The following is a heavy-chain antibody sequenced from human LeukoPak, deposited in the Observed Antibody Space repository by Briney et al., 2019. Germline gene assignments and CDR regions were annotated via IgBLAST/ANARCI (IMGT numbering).Heavy chain of an antibody. CDR3: TKSTMTLRFYY. V-gene: IGHV3-43*02. D-gene: IGHD3-22*01. J-gene: IGHJ4*02. Sequence: GGTLRLSCAASGFTLYDYAMHWVRQAPGKGVEWVALISGGGDSTYYADSVKGRFTISRDNSKNSLYLQMNSLTTEDTALYYCTKSTMTLRFYYWGQGTLVTVSS. CDR2: ISGGGDST. CDR1: GFTLYDYA.